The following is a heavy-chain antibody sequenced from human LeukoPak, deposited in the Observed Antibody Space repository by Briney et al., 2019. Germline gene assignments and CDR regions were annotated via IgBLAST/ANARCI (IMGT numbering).Heavy chain of an antibody. CDR2: ISYDGSNK. V-gene: IGHV3-30-3*01. J-gene: IGHJ3*02. Sequence: GGSLRLSCAASGFTFSSYAMHWVRQAPGKGLEWVAVISYDGSNKYYADSVKGRFTISRDNSKNTLYLQMNSLRAEDTAVYYCARGLRYFDLDIWGQGTMVTVSS. CDR3: ARGLRYFDLDI. CDR1: GFTFSSYA. D-gene: IGHD3-9*01.